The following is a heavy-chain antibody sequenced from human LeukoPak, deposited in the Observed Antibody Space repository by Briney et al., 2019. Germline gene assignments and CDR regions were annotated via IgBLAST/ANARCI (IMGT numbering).Heavy chain of an antibody. CDR3: TRSSPFSY. V-gene: IGHV3-73*01. CDR2: IRSKANSYAT. CDR1: GFTFSGSA. Sequence: GGSLTLSCAASGFTFSGSAMHWVRQASGKGLEWVGRIRSKANSYATAYAASVKGRFTISRDDSKNTAYLQMNSLKTEDTAVYYCTRSSPFSYGGQGTLVTVSS. J-gene: IGHJ4*02.